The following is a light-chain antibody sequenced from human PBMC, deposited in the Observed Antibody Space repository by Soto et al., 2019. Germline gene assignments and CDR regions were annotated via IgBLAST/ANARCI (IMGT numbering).Light chain of an antibody. J-gene: IGKJ5*01. Sequence: DVVMTQSPLSLPVTLGQPASISCRSNQSLVHSDGIAYFSWFQQRPGRSPRRLIYKVSNRDSGVPARFSGSGSGTDFALKISRVEAEDVGVYXXXXXXHWPITFGQGTRLEIK. V-gene: IGKV2-30*02. CDR2: KVS. CDR1: QSLVHSDGIAY. CDR3: XXXXHWPIT.